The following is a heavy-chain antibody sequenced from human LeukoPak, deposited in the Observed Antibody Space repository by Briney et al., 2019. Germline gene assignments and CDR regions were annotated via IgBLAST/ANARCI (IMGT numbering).Heavy chain of an antibody. CDR1: GFSFGSYW. CDR2: MKHDGIEK. CDR3: AREGREGYNYPALDF. V-gene: IGHV3-7*05. D-gene: IGHD5-24*01. J-gene: IGHJ4*02. Sequence: PGGSLRLSCVASGFSFGSYWMAWVRQAPGKGLEWVANMKHDGIEKYHVDSVKGRFTISRDNTKNSLYFHMSSLRVEDTAVYYCAREGREGYNYPALDFWGQGILVTVSS.